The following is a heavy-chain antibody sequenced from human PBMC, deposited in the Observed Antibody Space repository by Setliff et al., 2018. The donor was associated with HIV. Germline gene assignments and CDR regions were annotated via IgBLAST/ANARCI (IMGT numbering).Heavy chain of an antibody. V-gene: IGHV4-38-2*01. Sequence: PSETLSLTCAVSGYSIRSGYSWGWIRQPPGKGLEWIGTIYHSGSTYYNPSLKSRVTISVDTSENQFSLKPSSVTAADTAVYYCASAIPVTKGVSRFFDSWGQGTLVTVSS. CDR3: ASAIPVTKGVSRFFDS. CDR1: GYSIRSGYS. CDR2: IYHSGST. J-gene: IGHJ4*02. D-gene: IGHD2-2*02.